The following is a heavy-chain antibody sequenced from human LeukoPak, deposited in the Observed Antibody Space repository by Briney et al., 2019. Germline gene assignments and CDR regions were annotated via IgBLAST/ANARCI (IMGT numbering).Heavy chain of an antibody. Sequence: GGSLRLSCAASGFTFSSYGMHWVRQAPGKGLEWVAVISYDGSDKYSADTVKGRFTISRDNSKNTLYLQMNSLRAEDTAVYYCAKVLVYDRSGDDAFDIWGQGTMVTVSS. CDR2: ISYDGSDK. CDR3: AKVLVYDRSGDDAFDI. V-gene: IGHV3-30*18. CDR1: GFTFSSYG. D-gene: IGHD3-22*01. J-gene: IGHJ3*02.